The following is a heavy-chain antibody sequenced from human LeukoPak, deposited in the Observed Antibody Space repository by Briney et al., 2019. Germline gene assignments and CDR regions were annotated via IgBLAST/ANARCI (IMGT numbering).Heavy chain of an antibody. CDR3: ARHEGHCTGGNCYSNAFDV. CDR2: IFHSGST. J-gene: IGHJ3*01. CDR1: GGSISSSSYY. V-gene: IGHV4-61*05. D-gene: IGHD2-15*01. Sequence: SETLSLTCTVSGGSISSSSYYWGWIRQPPGKGLEWIGYIFHSGSTKHNPSLKSRVTISLDTSKQQFSLKLTSVTATDTAVYFCARHEGHCTGGNCYSNAFDVWGQGTMVTVSS.